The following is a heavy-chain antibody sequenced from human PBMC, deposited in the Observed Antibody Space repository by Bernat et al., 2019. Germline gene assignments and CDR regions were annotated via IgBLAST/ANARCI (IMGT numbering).Heavy chain of an antibody. D-gene: IGHD4-11*01. CDR3: AKDQMGLYRPIDY. Sequence: EVQLVESGGGLVKPGGSLRLSCAASGFTFSNAWMSWVRQAPGKGLEWVSYISSSGNTIYYADSVKGRFTISRDNSKNTLYLQMNSLRAEDTAVYYCAKDQMGLYRPIDYWGQGTLVTVSS. CDR2: ISSSGNTI. V-gene: IGHV3-48*01. J-gene: IGHJ4*02. CDR1: GFTFSNAW.